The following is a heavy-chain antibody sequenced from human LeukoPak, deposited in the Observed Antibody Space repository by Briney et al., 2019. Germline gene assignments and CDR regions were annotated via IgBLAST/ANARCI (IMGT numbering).Heavy chain of an antibody. D-gene: IGHD4-23*01. Sequence: GASVKVSCKASGYTFTGYYMHWVRQAPGQGLEWMGWINPNSGGTNYAQKFQGRVTMTRDTSISTAYMELSRLRSDDTVVYYCARDFTVVEKMEIWGQGTMVTVSS. J-gene: IGHJ3*02. CDR2: INPNSGGT. CDR3: ARDFTVVEKMEI. V-gene: IGHV1-2*02. CDR1: GYTFTGYY.